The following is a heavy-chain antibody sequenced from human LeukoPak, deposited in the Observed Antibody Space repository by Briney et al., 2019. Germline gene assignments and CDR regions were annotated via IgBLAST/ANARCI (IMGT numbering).Heavy chain of an antibody. D-gene: IGHD5-18*01. CDR1: GGTFSSYA. V-gene: IGHV1-69*05. J-gene: IGHJ5*02. Sequence: GSSVKVSCKAYGGTFSSYAISWVRQAPGQGLEWMGGIIPIFGTANYAQKFQGRVTITTDESTSTAYMELSSLRSEDTAVYYCARSGYSYGSSYNWFDPWGQGTLVTVSS. CDR2: IIPIFGTA. CDR3: ARSGYSYGSSYNWFDP.